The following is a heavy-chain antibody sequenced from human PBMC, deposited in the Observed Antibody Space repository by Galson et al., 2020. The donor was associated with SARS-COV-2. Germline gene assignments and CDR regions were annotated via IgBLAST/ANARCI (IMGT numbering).Heavy chain of an antibody. Sequence: GGSLRLSCAASGFTFSSYAMHWVRQAPGKGLEWVAVISYDGSNKYYADSVKGRFTISRDNSKNTLYLQMNSLRAEDTAVYYCARNGPRDGYNVWNEYYYGMDVWGQGTTVTVSS. CDR3: ARNGPRDGYNVWNEYYYGMDV. CDR1: GFTFSSYA. CDR2: ISYDGSNK. D-gene: IGHD3-3*01. J-gene: IGHJ6*02. V-gene: IGHV3-30*04.